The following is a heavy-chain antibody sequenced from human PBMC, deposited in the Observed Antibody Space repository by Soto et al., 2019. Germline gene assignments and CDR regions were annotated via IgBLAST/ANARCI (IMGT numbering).Heavy chain of an antibody. V-gene: IGHV4-39*01. J-gene: IGHJ4*02. Sequence: SETLSLTCTVSGGSISSSSYYWGWIRQPPGKGLEWIGSIYYSGSTYYNPSLKSRVTISVDTSKNQFSLKLSSVTAADTAVYYCASPWYYDSSGYYSWGQGTLVTVSS. CDR1: GGSISSSSYY. D-gene: IGHD3-22*01. CDR2: IYYSGST. CDR3: ASPWYYDSSGYYS.